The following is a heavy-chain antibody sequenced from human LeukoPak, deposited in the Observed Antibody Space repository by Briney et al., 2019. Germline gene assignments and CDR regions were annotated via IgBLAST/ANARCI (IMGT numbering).Heavy chain of an antibody. CDR3: TRDSGTYNWFDP. D-gene: IGHD1-26*01. Sequence: GRSLRLSCAASAFTFSSFGMHWVRQAPGKGLEWVAVIWYDGSNKYYADSVEGRFTISRDNSKNTLYLQMKSLKTEDTALYYCTRDSGTYNWFDPWGQGTLVTVSS. CDR1: AFTFSSFG. V-gene: IGHV3-33*01. J-gene: IGHJ5*02. CDR2: IWYDGSNK.